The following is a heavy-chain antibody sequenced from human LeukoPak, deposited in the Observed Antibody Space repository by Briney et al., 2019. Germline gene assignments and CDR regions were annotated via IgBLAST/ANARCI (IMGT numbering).Heavy chain of an antibody. CDR1: GYTFTSYY. CDR3: ARDPEIVGATGNAFDI. Sequence: ASVKVSCKASGYTFTSYYMHWVRQAPGQGLEWMGIINPSGGSTSYAQKFQGRVTMTRDTSTSTVYMELSSLRSEDTAVYYCARDPEIVGATGNAFDIWGQGTMVTVSS. V-gene: IGHV1-46*01. CDR2: INPSGGST. D-gene: IGHD1-26*01. J-gene: IGHJ3*02.